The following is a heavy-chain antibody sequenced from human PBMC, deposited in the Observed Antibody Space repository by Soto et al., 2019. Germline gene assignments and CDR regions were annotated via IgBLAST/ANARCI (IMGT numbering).Heavy chain of an antibody. CDR2: INHSGST. Sequence: PSETLSLTCAVYGGSFSGSYWSWIRQPPGKGLEWIGEINHSGSTNYNPSLKSRVTISVDTSKNQFSLKLSSVTAADTAVYYCARDGGGNSEWGYYYYGMDVWGQGTTVT. V-gene: IGHV4-34*01. J-gene: IGHJ6*02. CDR1: GGSFSGSY. CDR3: ARDGGGNSEWGYYYYGMDV. D-gene: IGHD2-21*02.